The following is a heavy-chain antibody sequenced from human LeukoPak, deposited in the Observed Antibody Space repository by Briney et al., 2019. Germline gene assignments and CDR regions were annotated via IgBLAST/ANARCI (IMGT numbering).Heavy chain of an antibody. CDR3: AKYSSGLNDY. D-gene: IGHD6-19*01. J-gene: IGHJ4*02. CDR1: GFTFSSYS. Sequence: GGSLRLSCAASGFTFSSYSMNWVRQAPGKGLEWVSSIGSSSSYIYYADSVKGRFTISRDNAKNSLYLQMNSLRAEDTAVYYCAKYSSGLNDYWGQGTLVTVSS. CDR2: IGSSSSYI. V-gene: IGHV3-21*01.